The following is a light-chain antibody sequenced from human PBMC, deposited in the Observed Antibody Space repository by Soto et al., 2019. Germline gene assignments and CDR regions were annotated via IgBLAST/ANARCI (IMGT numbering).Light chain of an antibody. CDR2: KAS. CDR3: QQFRNWPWT. CDR1: QTISTW. J-gene: IGKJ1*01. Sequence: DIQMTQSPSTLSACVGDRVTITCRASQTISTWLAWYQQKPGRAPKLLIYKASTLKSGVPSRFSGSGSGTEFTLTISSLQSEDFAVYYCQQFRNWPWTFGQGTKVDIK. V-gene: IGKV1-5*03.